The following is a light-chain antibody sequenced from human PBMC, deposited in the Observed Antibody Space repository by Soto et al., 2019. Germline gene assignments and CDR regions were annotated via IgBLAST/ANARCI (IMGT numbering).Light chain of an antibody. CDR3: SSYAGSNNLV. CDR1: SSDVGGYDF. J-gene: IGLJ1*01. CDR2: EVS. V-gene: IGLV2-8*01. Sequence: QSALTQPPSASGSPGQSVTISCTGTSSDVGGYDFVSWYQHHPGKAPKLMIYEVSKRPSGAPDRFSGSKSGNTASLTVSGLQAEDEADYYCSSYAGSNNLVFGTGTKVTVL.